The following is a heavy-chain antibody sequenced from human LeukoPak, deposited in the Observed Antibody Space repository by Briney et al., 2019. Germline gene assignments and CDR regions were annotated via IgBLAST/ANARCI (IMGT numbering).Heavy chain of an antibody. CDR1: GGSISSYY. V-gene: IGHV4-34*01. Sequence: KPSETLSLTCTVSGGSISSYYWSWIRQPPGKGLEWIGEINHSGSTNYNPSLKSRVTISVDTSKNQFSLKLSSVTAADTAVYYCARLIDCSSTSCYRDYWYYYYGMDVWGQGTTVTVSS. J-gene: IGHJ6*02. CDR3: ARLIDCSSTSCYRDYWYYYYGMDV. CDR2: INHSGST. D-gene: IGHD2-2*01.